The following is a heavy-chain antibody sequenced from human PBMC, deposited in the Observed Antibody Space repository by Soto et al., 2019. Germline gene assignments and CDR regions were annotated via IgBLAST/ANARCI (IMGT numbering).Heavy chain of an antibody. CDR1: GFTFSSFG. Sequence: EVQLLESGGGLVQPGGSLRLSCAASGFTFSSFGMNWVRQAPGKGLEWVSLISDSGGSTYHADSVKGRFTISRDNSKNTLYLHMNSLRAEDTAVYYCAKAATITTLYNFDFWGQGTLVTVSS. D-gene: IGHD4-4*01. V-gene: IGHV3-23*01. J-gene: IGHJ4*02. CDR2: ISDSGGST. CDR3: AKAATITTLYNFDF.